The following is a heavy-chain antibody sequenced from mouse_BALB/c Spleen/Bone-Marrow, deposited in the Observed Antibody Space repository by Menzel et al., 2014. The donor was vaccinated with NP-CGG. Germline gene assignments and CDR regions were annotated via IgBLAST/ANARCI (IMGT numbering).Heavy chain of an antibody. V-gene: IGHV14-3*02. CDR3: AYGSSYNYFHY. Sequence: EVQLQQSGAELVKPGASVKLSCTASGFNIKDTYMHWVKQRPEQGLEWIGRIDPANGNTKYDPKFQGKATITADTSSNTAYLQLSSLTSEDTAVYYCAYGSSYNYFHYWGQGTPLTVSS. CDR2: IDPANGNT. CDR1: GFNIKDTY. D-gene: IGHD1-1*01. J-gene: IGHJ2*01.